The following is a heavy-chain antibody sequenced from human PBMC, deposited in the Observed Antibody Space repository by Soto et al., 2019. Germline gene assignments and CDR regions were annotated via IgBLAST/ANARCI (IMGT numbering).Heavy chain of an antibody. Sequence: TSETLSLTCTVSDGSVSSPTYYWAWVRRPPGKGLQWIGNVYYSGSTFYSPSLKSRVTVSIDTSKNQFSLSLGALTASDTAVYYCARVLTGSRAFDFWGQRALVTVSS. CDR2: VYYSGST. V-gene: IGHV4-39*01. J-gene: IGHJ4*02. D-gene: IGHD1-20*01. CDR3: ARVLTGSRAFDF. CDR1: DGSVSSPTYY.